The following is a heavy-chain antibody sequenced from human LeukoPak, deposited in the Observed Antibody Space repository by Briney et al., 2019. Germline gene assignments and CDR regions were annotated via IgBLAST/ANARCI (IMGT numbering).Heavy chain of an antibody. D-gene: IGHD4-17*01. CDR3: AREFRLTVTLNY. J-gene: IGHJ4*02. CDR1: GFTFSSYS. CDR2: IKEDGSQK. Sequence: GGSLRLSCAASGFTFSSYSMNWVRQAPGKGLEWVASIKEDGSQKYYVDSVKGRFTISRDNAKTSLYLQMNSLRAEDTAVYYCAREFRLTVTLNYWGQGTLVTVSS. V-gene: IGHV3-7*01.